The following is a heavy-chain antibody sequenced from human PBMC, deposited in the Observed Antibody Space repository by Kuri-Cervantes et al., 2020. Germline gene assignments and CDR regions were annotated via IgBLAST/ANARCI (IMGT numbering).Heavy chain of an antibody. CDR1: GFTFSSYS. V-gene: IGHV3-21*01. CDR2: ISSSSSYI. Sequence: GESLKISCAASGFTFSSYSMNWVRQAPGKGLEWVSSISSSSSYIYYADSVKGRFTISRDNAKNSLYLQMNSLRAEDTAVYYCAKDFSEDYGSGAYYYYYGMAVWGQGTTVTVSS. D-gene: IGHD3-10*01. CDR3: AKDFSEDYGSGAYYYYYGMAV. J-gene: IGHJ6*02.